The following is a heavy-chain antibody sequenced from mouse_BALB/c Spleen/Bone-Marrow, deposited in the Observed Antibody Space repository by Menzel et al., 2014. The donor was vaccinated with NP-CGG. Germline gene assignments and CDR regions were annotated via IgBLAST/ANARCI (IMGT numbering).Heavy chain of an antibody. CDR2: VDPPRDST. Sequence: VQLQQSGAELVKPGASVKFSCTASGFNIRDTYIHWVKQRPEQGLEWIGTVDPPRDSTKYDPKFQGRATIAADTSSNTAYLQLSSLTSEDTAVYYCSSSYYGRYWGQGTTLTVSS. D-gene: IGHD1-1*01. J-gene: IGHJ2*01. CDR3: SSSYYGRY. V-gene: IGHV14-3*02. CDR1: GFNIRDTY.